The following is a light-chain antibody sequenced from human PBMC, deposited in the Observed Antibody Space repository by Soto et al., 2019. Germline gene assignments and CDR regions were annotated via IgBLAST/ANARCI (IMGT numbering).Light chain of an antibody. CDR3: QHRVY. J-gene: IGKJ1*01. V-gene: IGKV1-9*01. CDR2: SAS. Sequence: DIQLTQSPSFLSADVVDRVTITCRAIQCINNYLAWYQQRPGKARKLLLHSASTLQFGVPSRLSGSESGSEFTFAVSSLQAEDIATYYCQHRVYFGQGTKVEIK. CDR1: QCINNY.